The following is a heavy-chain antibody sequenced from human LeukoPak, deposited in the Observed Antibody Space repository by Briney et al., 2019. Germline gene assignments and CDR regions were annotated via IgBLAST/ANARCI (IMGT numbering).Heavy chain of an antibody. CDR2: IRYDGSNK. CDR1: GFTFSSYG. V-gene: IGHV3-30*02. J-gene: IGHJ4*02. CDR3: AKDRWGELHFHFDY. D-gene: IGHD1-26*01. Sequence: GGSLRLSCAASGFTFSSYGMHWVRQAPGKGLEWVAFIRYDGSNKYYADSVKGRFTISRDNSKNTLYLQMNSLRAEDTAVYYCAKDRWGELHFHFDYWGQGTLVTVSS.